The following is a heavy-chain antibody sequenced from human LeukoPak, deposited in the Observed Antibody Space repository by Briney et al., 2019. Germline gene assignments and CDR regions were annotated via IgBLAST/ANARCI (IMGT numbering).Heavy chain of an antibody. CDR3: ARQDEAAYYFDY. V-gene: IGHV1-2*02. D-gene: IGHD6-25*01. J-gene: IGHJ4*02. CDR2: ITPSGRGA. Sequence: GASVKDSCQASGDTFTDHYVQWVRQAPGQGLERMGWITPSGRGANSAQKFQGRLTLSRDTSITTVYMELTRLTSDDTAIYYCARQDEAAYYFDYWGQGTLVTVSS. CDR1: GDTFTDHY.